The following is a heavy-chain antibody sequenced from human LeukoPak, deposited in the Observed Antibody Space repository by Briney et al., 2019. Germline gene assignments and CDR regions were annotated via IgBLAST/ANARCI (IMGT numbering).Heavy chain of an antibody. CDR3: ARTYYYGSGSYYDY. V-gene: IGHV4-30-2*02. CDR1: GGSISSGGYS. D-gene: IGHD3-10*01. J-gene: IGHJ4*02. CDR2: IYHSGST. Sequence: SETLSLTCAVSGGSISSGGYSWSWIRQPPGKGLEWIGYIYHSGSTYYNPSLKSRVTISVDTSKNQFSLKLSSVTAADTAVYYCARTYYYGSGSYYDYRGQGTLVTVSS.